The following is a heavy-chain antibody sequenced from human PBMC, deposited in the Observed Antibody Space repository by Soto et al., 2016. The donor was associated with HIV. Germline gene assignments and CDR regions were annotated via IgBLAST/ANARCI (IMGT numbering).Heavy chain of an antibody. J-gene: IGHJ6*03. D-gene: IGHD7-27*01. V-gene: IGHV3-21*01. Sequence: EVQLVESGGGLVKPGESLRLSCAASGFTFSEYSMNWVRQAPGKGLEWISYISSTSTYIYDADSVKGRFTTSRDNARNSLYLQMNSLTAEDTAMYYCARAGRNWGWDYYYYMDVWGKRDHGHRLL. CDR2: ISSTSTYI. CDR1: GFTFSEYS. CDR3: ARAGRNWGWDYYYYMDV.